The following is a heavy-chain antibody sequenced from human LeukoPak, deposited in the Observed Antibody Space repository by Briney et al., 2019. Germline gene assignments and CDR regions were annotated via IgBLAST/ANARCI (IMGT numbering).Heavy chain of an antibody. CDR1: VYTFTHHG. Sequence: ASVTVSFMASVYTFTHHGINWVRQAPAQGLEGMGWMYASNGDTKYAHTFKGRVTITVDTSTSTACLELRSVRSDDTAVYYCASDASNCSGWTACGDYWGQGILVTVSS. D-gene: IGHD6-25*01. CDR2: MYASNGDT. J-gene: IGHJ4*02. V-gene: IGHV1-18*01. CDR3: ASDASNCSGWTACGDY.